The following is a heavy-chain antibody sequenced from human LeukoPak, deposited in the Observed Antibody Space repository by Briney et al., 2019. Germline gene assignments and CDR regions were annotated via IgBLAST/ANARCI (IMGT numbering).Heavy chain of an antibody. CDR1: GGSFSDYY. J-gene: IGHJ6*03. CDR3: ARGELGIVWDKYYYMDV. D-gene: IGHD7-27*01. V-gene: IGHV4-34*01. CDR2: INLGGST. Sequence: SETLSLTCVVYGGSFSDYYWSWIRQPPGKGLQWIGEINLGGSTNCNPSLKSRVTISVDKSKNQFSLKLSSVTAADTAVYYCARGELGIVWDKYYYMDVWGKGTTVTVSS.